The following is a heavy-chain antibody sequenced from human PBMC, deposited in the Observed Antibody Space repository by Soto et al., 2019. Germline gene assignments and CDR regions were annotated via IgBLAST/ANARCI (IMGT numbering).Heavy chain of an antibody. V-gene: IGHV3-23*01. CDR2: ISGSGGST. D-gene: IGHD3-9*01. J-gene: IGHJ4*02. CDR1: GFPFSSYA. Sequence: GGSLRLSCAASGFPFSSYAMSWVRQAPGKGLEWVSAISGSGGSTYYADSVKGRFTISRDNSKNTLYLQMNSLRAEDTAVYYCAKAVYDILTGYFVYWGQGTLVTVSS. CDR3: AKAVYDILTGYFVY.